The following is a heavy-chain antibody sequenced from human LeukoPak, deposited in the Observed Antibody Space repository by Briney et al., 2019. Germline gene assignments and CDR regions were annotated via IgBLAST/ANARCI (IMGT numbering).Heavy chain of an antibody. Sequence: GGSLRLSCAVSGFVFDDYAMQWVRQAPGKGLEWVSGISWNSGNIGYADSVKGRFTISRDNGKNSLYLQMNSLRPEDTALYYCATAYDVLTKGAFDIWGQGTMVTVSS. CDR1: GFVFDDYA. J-gene: IGHJ3*02. D-gene: IGHD3-9*01. CDR2: ISWNSGNI. CDR3: ATAYDVLTKGAFDI. V-gene: IGHV3-9*01.